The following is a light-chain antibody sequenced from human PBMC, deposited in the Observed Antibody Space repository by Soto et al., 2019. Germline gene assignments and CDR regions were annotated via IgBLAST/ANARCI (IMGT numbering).Light chain of an antibody. Sequence: EIVLTHSPGTLSLSPGETATLSCRASQSVSNNYLAWYQQKPGQAPRLLIYGASNRATGIPDRFSGSGSGTDFTLTISRLEPEDFAVYYCQQYGSSGTFGQGTKVDIK. CDR1: QSVSNNY. CDR2: GAS. V-gene: IGKV3-20*01. J-gene: IGKJ1*01. CDR3: QQYGSSGT.